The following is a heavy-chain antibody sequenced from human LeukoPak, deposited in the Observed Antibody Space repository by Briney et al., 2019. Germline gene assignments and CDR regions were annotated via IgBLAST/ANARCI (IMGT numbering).Heavy chain of an antibody. J-gene: IGHJ6*02. D-gene: IGHD3-10*01. CDR1: GFTVSSNY. Sequence: GGSLRLSCAASGFTVSSNYMCWVRQAPGKGLEWVSVIHSGGRIYYADSVRGRFTISRDNSKNTLYLQMNSLRAEDTAVYYCASRDRGYYYGMDVWGQGTMVTVSS. CDR2: IHSGGRI. V-gene: IGHV3-66*01. CDR3: ASRDRGYYYGMDV.